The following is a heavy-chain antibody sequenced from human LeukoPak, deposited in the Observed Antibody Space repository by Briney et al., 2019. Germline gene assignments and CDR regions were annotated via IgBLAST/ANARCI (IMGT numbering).Heavy chain of an antibody. CDR2: INPNAGGT. CDR1: GYTFIDYY. D-gene: IGHD6-19*01. Sequence: GASVTVSCKASGYTFIDYYVHWVRQAPGQGLEWMGWINPNAGGTNYAQKFQGRVTMAWDTSITTTYMELSRLTSDDTAVYYCARAHTTGWYWGQGTQVTVSS. CDR3: ARAHTTGWY. V-gene: IGHV1-2*02. J-gene: IGHJ4*02.